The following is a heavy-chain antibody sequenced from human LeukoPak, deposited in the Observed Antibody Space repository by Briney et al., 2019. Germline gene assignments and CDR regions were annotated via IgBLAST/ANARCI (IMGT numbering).Heavy chain of an antibody. D-gene: IGHD5-12*01. CDR2: IKQDGSEK. Sequence: GGSLRLSCAASGFTFSSYWMSWVRQAPGKGLEWVANIKQDGSEKYYADSVKGRFTISKDNSKNTLYLQMNSLRAEDTAVYYCARRRGYSGYDLDYWGQGTLVTVSS. CDR1: GFTFSSYW. J-gene: IGHJ4*02. V-gene: IGHV3-7*01. CDR3: ARRRGYSGYDLDY.